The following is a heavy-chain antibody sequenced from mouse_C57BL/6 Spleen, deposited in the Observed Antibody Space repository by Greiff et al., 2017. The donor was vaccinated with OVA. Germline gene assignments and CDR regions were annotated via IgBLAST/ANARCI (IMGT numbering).Heavy chain of an antibody. CDR1: GYAFSSSW. D-gene: IGHD3-2*02. CDR3: ARSDSSGYFDD. V-gene: IGHV1-82*01. Sequence: QVQLQQSGPELVKPGASVKISCKASGYAFSSSWMNWVKQRPGKGLEWIGRIYPGDGDTNYNGKFKGKATLTADKSSSTAYMQLSSLTSEDSAVYYCARSDSSGYFDDWGQGTTLTVSS. J-gene: IGHJ2*01. CDR2: IYPGDGDT.